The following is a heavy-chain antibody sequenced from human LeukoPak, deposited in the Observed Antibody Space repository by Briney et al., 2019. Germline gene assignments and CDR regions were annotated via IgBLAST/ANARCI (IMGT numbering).Heavy chain of an antibody. Sequence: QPGGSLRLSCAASGFTFSSYWMHWVRQAPGKGLVWVSRINTDGRSTSYADSVKGRFTVSRDNAKNTLYLQMNSLRAEDTAVYYCVRDVWGDRDSYFDYWGQGALVTVSS. CDR2: INTDGRST. J-gene: IGHJ4*02. CDR3: VRDVWGDRDSYFDY. V-gene: IGHV3-74*01. D-gene: IGHD2-21*01. CDR1: GFTFSSYW.